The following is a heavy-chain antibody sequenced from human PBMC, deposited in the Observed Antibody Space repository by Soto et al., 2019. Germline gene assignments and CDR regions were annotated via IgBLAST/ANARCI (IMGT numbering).Heavy chain of an antibody. J-gene: IGHJ6*03. CDR2: IVVGSGNT. D-gene: IGHD4-4*01. CDR1: GFTFTSSA. Sequence: SVKVSCKASGFTFTSSAVQWVRQARGQRLEWIGWIVVGSGNTNYAQKFQERVTITRDMSTSTAYMELSSLRSEDTAVYYCAALYSNYYYYYYMDVWGKGTTVTVSS. V-gene: IGHV1-58*01. CDR3: AALYSNYYYYYYMDV.